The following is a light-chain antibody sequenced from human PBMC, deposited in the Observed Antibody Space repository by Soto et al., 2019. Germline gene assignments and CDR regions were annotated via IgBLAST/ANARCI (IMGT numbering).Light chain of an antibody. CDR1: QSVSSNH. CDR3: QQPSYGPIT. Sequence: IGLKGSPATVSLSPRERATVSFRASQSVSSNHLAWYQQKPGQAPRLPIYGGSSRATGIPVRFSGSGYETDFTLTITRLEPEDFAVYYCQQPSYGPITFAEGTRLEIK. V-gene: IGKV3D-20*02. CDR2: GGS. J-gene: IGKJ5*01.